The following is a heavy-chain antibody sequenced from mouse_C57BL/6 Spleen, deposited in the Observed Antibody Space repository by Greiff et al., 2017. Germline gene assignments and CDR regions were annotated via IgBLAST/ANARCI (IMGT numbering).Heavy chain of an antibody. Sequence: QVQLQQPGAELVRPGSSVKLSCKASGYTFTSYWMHWVKQRPIQGLEWIGNIDPSDSETHYNQKFKDKATLTVDKSSSTAYMQLSSLTSEDSAVYYCARLYSNFDWYFDVWGTGTTVTVSS. CDR1: GYTFTSYW. J-gene: IGHJ1*03. CDR2: IDPSDSET. V-gene: IGHV1-52*01. CDR3: ARLYSNFDWYFDV. D-gene: IGHD2-5*01.